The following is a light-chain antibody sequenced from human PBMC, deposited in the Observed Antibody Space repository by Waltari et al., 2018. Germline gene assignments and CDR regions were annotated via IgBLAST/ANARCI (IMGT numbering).Light chain of an antibody. V-gene: IGKV3-20*01. J-gene: IGKJ1*01. CDR1: QSIGRT. CDR2: GAS. Sequence: EVGWTRSPGTLPLSPGERATLPCRASQSIGRTLTWYQQKPGQSPRLLIYGASIRAAGIPDRFSGSGSGTDFSLTITRLEPEDFAVYYCQNYERLPVTFGQGTKVEIK. CDR3: QNYERLPVT.